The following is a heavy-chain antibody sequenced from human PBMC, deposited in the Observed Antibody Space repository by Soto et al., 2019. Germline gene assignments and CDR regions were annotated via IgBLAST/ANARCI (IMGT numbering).Heavy chain of an antibody. J-gene: IGHJ6*03. Sequence: GGSLRLSCAASGFTFSSYAMSWVRQAPGKGLEWVSAISGSGGSTYYADSVKGRFTISRDNSKNTLYLQMNSLRAEDTAVYYCAKGGQNYYYYYMDVWGKGTTVTVSS. CDR1: GFTFSSYA. CDR2: ISGSGGST. CDR3: AKGGQNYYYYYMDV. V-gene: IGHV3-23*01.